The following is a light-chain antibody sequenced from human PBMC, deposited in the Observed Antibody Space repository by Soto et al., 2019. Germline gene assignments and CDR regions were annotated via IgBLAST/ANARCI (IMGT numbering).Light chain of an antibody. CDR2: GAS. CDR3: QQYKNWPPVT. Sequence: EIELTHSPATLSVHPCERVTLFFSASERSSTNLAWYQQKPGQAPRLLIYGASTRATGIPARFSGSGSGTEFTLTISSLQPEDFAVYYCQQYKNWPPVTFGGGTKVDIK. CDR1: ERSSTN. J-gene: IGKJ4*01. V-gene: IGKV3-15*01.